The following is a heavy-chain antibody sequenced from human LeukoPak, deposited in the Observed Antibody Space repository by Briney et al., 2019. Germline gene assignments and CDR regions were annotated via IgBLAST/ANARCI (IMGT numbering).Heavy chain of an antibody. CDR3: AREVRGYSYGYRPTELYWYIDV. J-gene: IGHJ2*01. CDR1: GGSIRSNNHY. V-gene: IGHV4-61*02. CDR2: IYTSGST. D-gene: IGHD5-18*01. Sequence: KSSETLSLTCAVSGGSIRSNNHYWGWIRQPAGKGLEWIGRIYTSGSTNYNPSLKSRVTISVDTSKNQFSLKLSSVTAADTAVYYCAREVRGYSYGYRPTELYWYIDVWGRGTLVTVSS.